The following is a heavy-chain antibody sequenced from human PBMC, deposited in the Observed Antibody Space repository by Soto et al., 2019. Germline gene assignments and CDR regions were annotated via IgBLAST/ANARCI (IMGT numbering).Heavy chain of an antibody. D-gene: IGHD1-26*01. CDR3: ATGGIYYGA. CDR2: ISAYTDTP. V-gene: IGHV1-18*01. Sequence: GASVKVSCKASGYTFTNFGVTWVRRAPGQGLEWMGWISAYTDTPNYAQKFQGRVTMTIDTSTSTAYMDLRAEDTGVYYCATGGIYYGAWGQGTLVTVSS. J-gene: IGHJ5*02. CDR1: GYTFTNFG.